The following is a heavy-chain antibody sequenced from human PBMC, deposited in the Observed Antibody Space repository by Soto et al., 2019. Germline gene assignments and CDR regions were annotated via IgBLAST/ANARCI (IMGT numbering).Heavy chain of an antibody. CDR3: ARLASRSSWYSDGWFDP. J-gene: IGHJ5*02. CDR1: GDSVSSNSAA. D-gene: IGHD6-13*01. CDR2: TYYRSKWYN. V-gene: IGHV6-1*01. Sequence: SQTLSLTCAISGDSVSSNSAAWNWIRQSPSRGLEWLGRTYYRSKWYNDYAVSVKSRITINPDTSKNQFSLQLNSVTPEDTAVYYCARLASRSSWYSDGWFDPWGQGTLVTVS.